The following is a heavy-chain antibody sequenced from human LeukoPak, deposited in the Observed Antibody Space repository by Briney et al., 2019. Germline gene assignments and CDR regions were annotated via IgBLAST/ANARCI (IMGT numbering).Heavy chain of an antibody. D-gene: IGHD3-16*02. CDR3: ARSAAQHPWGSYRSHFDY. CDR1: GDTFSNYA. V-gene: IGHV1-69*04. Sequence: SVKVSCKTSGDTFSNYAISWVRQAPGQGLEWMGRIIPILGTTNYAQRFQGRVTITAEKSTSTAYMELSSLITEDTAVYYCARSAAQHPWGSYRSHFDYWGQGTLVTVSS. CDR2: IIPILGTT. J-gene: IGHJ4*02.